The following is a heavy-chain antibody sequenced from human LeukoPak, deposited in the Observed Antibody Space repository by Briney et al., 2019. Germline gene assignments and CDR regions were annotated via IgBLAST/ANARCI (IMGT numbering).Heavy chain of an antibody. D-gene: IGHD3-10*01. CDR2: INWNGGNT. CDR1: GFTFDDYG. CDR3: ARGPPYYYGSGSSLRGAFDI. Sequence: GGSLRLSCAASGFTFDDYGMSWVRQAPGKGLEWVSGINWNGGNTGYADSVKGRFTISRDNAKNSLYLQMNSLRAEDTALYYCARGPPYYYGSGSSLRGAFDIWGQGTMVTVSS. J-gene: IGHJ3*02. V-gene: IGHV3-20*04.